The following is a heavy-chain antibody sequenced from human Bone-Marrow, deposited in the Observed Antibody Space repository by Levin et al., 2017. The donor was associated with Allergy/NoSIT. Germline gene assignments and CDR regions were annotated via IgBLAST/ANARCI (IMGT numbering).Heavy chain of an antibody. V-gene: IGHV3-30*18. D-gene: IGHD3-22*01. Sequence: GGSLRLSCAASGFTFNNYDIHWVRQAPGKGLEWVAVISFDGTNKYYADSVKGRFTISRDNSKNTLYLEMNSLSAEDTAVYYCAKQGQDSSGYYTGYFFDYWGQGTLVTVSS. CDR2: ISFDGTNK. J-gene: IGHJ4*02. CDR3: AKQGQDSSGYYTGYFFDY. CDR1: GFTFNNYD.